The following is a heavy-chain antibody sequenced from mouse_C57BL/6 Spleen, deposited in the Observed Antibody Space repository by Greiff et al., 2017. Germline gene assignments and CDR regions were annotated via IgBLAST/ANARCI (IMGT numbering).Heavy chain of an antibody. CDR2: IDPSDSET. Sequence: VQLQQPGAELVRPGSSVKLSCKASGYTFTSYWMHWVKQRPIQGLEWIGNIDPSDSETHYNQKFKDKATLTVDKSSSTAYMQLSSLTSEDSAVYYCARWGLYYDYDGRYCEVWGTGTTVTVSS. D-gene: IGHD2-4*01. V-gene: IGHV1-52*01. CDR1: GYTFTSYW. CDR3: ARWGLYYDYDGRYCEV. J-gene: IGHJ1*03.